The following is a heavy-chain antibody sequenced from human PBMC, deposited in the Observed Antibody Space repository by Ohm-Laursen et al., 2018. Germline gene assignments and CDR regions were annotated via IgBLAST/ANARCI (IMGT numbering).Heavy chain of an antibody. CDR1: GYTFTGYY. D-gene: IGHD3-16*02. CDR3: ARGGGYTTY. V-gene: IGHV1-8*02. J-gene: IGHJ4*02. Sequence: ASVKVSCKASGYTFTGYYMHWVRQAPGHGLEWMGWMNPNSGNTGYAQKFQGRVTMTRNTSISTAYMELRSLRSDDTAVYYCARGGGYTTYWGQGTLVTVSS. CDR2: MNPNSGNT.